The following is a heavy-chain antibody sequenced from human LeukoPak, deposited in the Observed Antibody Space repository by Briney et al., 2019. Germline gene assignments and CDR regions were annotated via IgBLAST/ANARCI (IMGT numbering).Heavy chain of an antibody. CDR2: INHSGST. CDR1: GGSFSGYY. D-gene: IGHD2-15*01. Sequence: SEALSLTCAVYGGSFSGYYWSWIRQPPGKGLEWIGEINHSGSTNYNPSLKSRVTISVDTSKNQFSLKLSSVTAADTAVYYCAREGVVGAYGHFDYWGQGTLVTVSS. J-gene: IGHJ4*02. CDR3: AREGVVGAYGHFDY. V-gene: IGHV4-34*01.